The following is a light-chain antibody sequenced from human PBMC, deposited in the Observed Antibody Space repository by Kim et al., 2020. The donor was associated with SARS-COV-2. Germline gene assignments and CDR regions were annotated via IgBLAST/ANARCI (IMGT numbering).Light chain of an antibody. V-gene: IGLV2-14*03. CDR1: TSDVGAYNY. Sequence: QSALTQPASVSGSPGQSITISCTGSTSDVGAYNYVSWYQQHSGKAPKLMIFDVSIRPSGVSNRFSGSKSGNTASLTISGLQAEDEADYYCSSYTTSSTVVFGGGTQLTVL. CDR2: DVS. J-gene: IGLJ2*01. CDR3: SSYTTSSTVV.